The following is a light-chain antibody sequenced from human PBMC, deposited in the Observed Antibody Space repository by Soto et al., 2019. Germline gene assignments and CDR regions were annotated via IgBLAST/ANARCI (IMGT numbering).Light chain of an antibody. CDR2: EVN. V-gene: IGLV2-23*02. CDR1: SSDVGYYNL. CDR3: CSYAGSTTHYV. Sequence: QSVLTQPAAVSGSTGQSITISCTGTSSDVGYYNLVSWYQQHPGKAPKLIIYEVNKRPSGFSNRFSGSKSGNTASLTISGLQAEDEADYNCCSYAGSTTHYVFGTGTKVTVL. J-gene: IGLJ1*01.